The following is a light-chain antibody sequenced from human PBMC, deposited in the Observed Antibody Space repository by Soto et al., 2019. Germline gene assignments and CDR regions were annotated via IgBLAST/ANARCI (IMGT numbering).Light chain of an antibody. V-gene: IGKV1-5*03. CDR1: QSLDDW. CDR3: KQYNHYPYI. J-gene: IGKJ2*01. Sequence: QMTQSPSTLSASVGDRVTITCRASQSLDDWLAWYQQKPGKAPQVLIYTASTLKSGVPSRFSGSGSGTEFTLTISSLQPDDFASYYCKQYNHYPYIFGQGTKLEIK. CDR2: TAS.